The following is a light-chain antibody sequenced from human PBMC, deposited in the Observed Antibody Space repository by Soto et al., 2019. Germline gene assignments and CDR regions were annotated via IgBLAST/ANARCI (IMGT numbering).Light chain of an antibody. V-gene: IGKV3-20*01. CDR2: GTS. CDR1: QSVSSNY. CDR3: QQYGSSPTST. Sequence: EGGLTRSSGTLSLSPGERATLSCRASQSVSSNYLAWYQQKPGQAPRLLIYGTSTRASGLPDRFSGSGSGTDFTLTISRLEPEDCAVYYCQQYGSSPTSTFGQGTKVDIK. J-gene: IGKJ1*01.